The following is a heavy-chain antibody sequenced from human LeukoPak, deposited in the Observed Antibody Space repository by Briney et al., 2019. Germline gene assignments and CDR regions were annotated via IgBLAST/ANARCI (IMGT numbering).Heavy chain of an antibody. D-gene: IGHD1-26*01. CDR2: IYSGGST. CDR3: ARDPYSGGYGDYYYYYMDL. Sequence: PGGSLRLSCAASRFTVSSNYMSWVRQAPGKGLEWVSVIYSGGSTYYADSVKGRFTISRDNAKNSLYLQMNSLRAEDTAVYYCARDPYSGGYGDYYYYYMDLWGQGTTVTISS. J-gene: IGHJ6*03. CDR1: RFTVSSNY. V-gene: IGHV3-66*01.